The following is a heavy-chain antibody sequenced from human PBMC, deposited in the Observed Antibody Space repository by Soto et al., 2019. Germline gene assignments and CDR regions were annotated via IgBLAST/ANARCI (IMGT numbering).Heavy chain of an antibody. CDR1: RGTLSSYA. D-gene: IGHD6-19*01. CDR2: IIPIFGTA. J-gene: IGHJ4*02. Sequence: SVKVSCQASRGTLSSYAIRWVRQAPGQGLEWMGGIIPIFGTANYAQKFQGRVTITADESTSTAYMELSSLRSEDTAVYYCARALALDMAGLDYWGQGTLVTRSS. V-gene: IGHV1-69*13. CDR3: ARALALDMAGLDY.